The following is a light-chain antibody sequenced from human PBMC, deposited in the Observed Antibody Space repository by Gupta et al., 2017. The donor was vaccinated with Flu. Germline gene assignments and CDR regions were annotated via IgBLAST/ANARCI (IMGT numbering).Light chain of an antibody. J-gene: IGKJ2*01. CDR2: GAS. V-gene: IGKV3-20*01. Sequence: EIVLTQSPCTLSLSPGERATLSCSASQSVSSSYLAWYQQKPGQAPRLLIYGASSRATGIPDRFSGSGSGTDFTLTISRLEPEDFAVYYCQQYGSSPPYTFGQGTKLEIK. CDR1: QSVSSSY. CDR3: QQYGSSPPYT.